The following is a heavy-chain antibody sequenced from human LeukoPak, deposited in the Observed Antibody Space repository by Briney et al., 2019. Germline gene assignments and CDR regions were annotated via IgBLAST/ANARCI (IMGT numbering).Heavy chain of an antibody. Sequence: PSETPSLTCAVYGGSFSGYYWSWIRQPPGKGLEWTGEINHSGSTNYDPSLKSRVTISVDTSKNQFSLKLSSVTAADTAVYYCAREEGLRYFDWGQGTLVTVSS. CDR2: INHSGST. J-gene: IGHJ4*02. D-gene: IGHD3-9*01. CDR1: GGSFSGYY. V-gene: IGHV4-34*01. CDR3: AREEGLRYFD.